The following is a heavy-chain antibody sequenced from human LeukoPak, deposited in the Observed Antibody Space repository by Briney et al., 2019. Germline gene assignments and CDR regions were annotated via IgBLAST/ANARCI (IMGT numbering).Heavy chain of an antibody. D-gene: IGHD3-10*01. CDR3: ASSQYYYGSGDY. J-gene: IGHJ4*02. Sequence: ASVRVSCKASGYTFTGYYIHWVRQAPGQGLEWMGWINPDNGVTNYAQKFQGRVTITRDTSISTAYMELSRLRSDDTAVYHCASSQYYYGSGDYWGQGTLVTVSS. V-gene: IGHV1-2*02. CDR2: INPDNGVT. CDR1: GYTFTGYY.